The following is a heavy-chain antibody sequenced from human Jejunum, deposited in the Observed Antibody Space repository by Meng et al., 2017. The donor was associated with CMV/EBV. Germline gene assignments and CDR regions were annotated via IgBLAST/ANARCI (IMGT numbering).Heavy chain of an antibody. V-gene: IGHV3-30*02. CDR3: AKEGLTGTNGDY. CDR2: MRYDGSNK. J-gene: IGHJ4*02. D-gene: IGHD1-7*01. Sequence: CAASGFTFSRNGIHWVRQAPSKGLEWVSFMRYDGSNKYYADSVRGRFTISRDNSKNTLYLQMNSLRTEDTAVYYCAKEGLTGTNGDYWGQGTLVTVSS. CDR1: GFTFSRNG.